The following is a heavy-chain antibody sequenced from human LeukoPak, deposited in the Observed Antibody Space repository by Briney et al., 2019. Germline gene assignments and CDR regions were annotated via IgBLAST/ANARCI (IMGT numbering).Heavy chain of an antibody. D-gene: IGHD3-16*01. CDR2: INPSGGST. V-gene: IGHV1-46*01. CDR3: ARDGGTVDTGLLGNNWFDP. CDR1: GYTFTSYY. J-gene: IGHJ5*02. Sequence: GASVKVSCKASGYTFTSYYMHWVRQAPGQGLEWMGIINPSGGSTSYAQKFQGRVTMTRDMSTSTVYMELSSLRSEDTAVYYCARDGGTVDTGLLGNNWFDPWGQGTLVTVSS.